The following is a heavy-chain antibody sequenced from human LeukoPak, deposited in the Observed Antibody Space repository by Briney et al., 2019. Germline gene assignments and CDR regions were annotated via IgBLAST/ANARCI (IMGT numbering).Heavy chain of an antibody. V-gene: IGHV4-30-2*01. CDR2: IYHSGST. CDR1: GGSISSGGYP. Sequence: TSETLSLTCAVSGGSISSGGYPWSWIRQPPGKGPEWIGYIYHSGSTYYNPSLKSRVTISVDRSKNQFSLKLSSVTAADTAVYYCARGIRKPDYWGQGTLVTVSS. D-gene: IGHD2-21*01. J-gene: IGHJ4*02. CDR3: ARGIRKPDY.